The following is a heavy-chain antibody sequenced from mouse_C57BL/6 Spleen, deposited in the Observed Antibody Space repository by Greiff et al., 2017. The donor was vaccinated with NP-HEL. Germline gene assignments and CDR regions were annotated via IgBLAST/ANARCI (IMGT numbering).Heavy chain of an antibody. V-gene: IGHV1-78*01. CDR3: AREDDYDNYYAMDY. Sequence: LEESDAELVKPGASVKISCKVSGYTFTDHTIHWMKQRPEQGLEWIGYIYPRDGSTKYNEKFKGKATLTADKSSSTAYMQLNSLTSEDSAVYFCAREDDYDNYYAMDYWGQGTSVTVSS. D-gene: IGHD2-4*01. J-gene: IGHJ4*01. CDR2: IYPRDGST. CDR1: GYTFTDHT.